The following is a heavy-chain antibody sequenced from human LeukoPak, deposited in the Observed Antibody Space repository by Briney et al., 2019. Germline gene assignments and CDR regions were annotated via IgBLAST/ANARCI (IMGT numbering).Heavy chain of an antibody. CDR1: GYTFTSYY. V-gene: IGHV1-46*01. J-gene: IGHJ4*02. Sequence: ASLKVSCKASGYTFTSYYMHWVRQAPGQGLEWMGLINPSGGSTSYAQKFQGRVTMTRDTSTSTVYMELSSLRSEDTAVYYCARTRVYGSGSYYSPNFDYWGQGTLVTVSS. CDR2: INPSGGST. CDR3: ARTRVYGSGSYYSPNFDY. D-gene: IGHD3-10*01.